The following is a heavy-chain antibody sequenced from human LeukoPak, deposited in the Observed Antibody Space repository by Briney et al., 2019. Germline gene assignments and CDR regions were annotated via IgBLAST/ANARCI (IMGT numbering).Heavy chain of an antibody. V-gene: IGHV3-30-3*01. CDR2: ISYDGSNK. CDR1: GFTFSSYA. CDR3: ARKWSRIFVY. J-gene: IGHJ4*02. Sequence: GGSLRLSCTASGFTFSSYAMHWVRQAPGKGLEWVAVISYDGSNKYYADSVKGRFTISRDNSKNTLYLQMNSLRAEDTAAYYCARKWSRIFVYWGQGTLVTVSS. D-gene: IGHD2-15*01.